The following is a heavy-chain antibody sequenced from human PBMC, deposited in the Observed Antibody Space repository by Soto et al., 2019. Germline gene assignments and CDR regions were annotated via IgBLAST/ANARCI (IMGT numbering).Heavy chain of an antibody. V-gene: IGHV1-18*01. D-gene: IGHD5-12*01. CDR1: GYTFTSYG. Sequence: ASVKVSCKASGYTFTSYGISWVRQAPGQGLEWMGWISAYNGNTNYAQKLQGRVTMTTDTSTSTAYMELRSLRSDDTAVYYCATVATSYDTWWFDPWGQGTLVTVS. J-gene: IGHJ5*02. CDR3: ATVATSYDTWWFDP. CDR2: ISAYNGNT.